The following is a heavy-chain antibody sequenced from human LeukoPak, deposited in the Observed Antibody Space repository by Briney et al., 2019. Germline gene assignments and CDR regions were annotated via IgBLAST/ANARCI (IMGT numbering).Heavy chain of an antibody. Sequence: SVKVSCKASGGTFSSYAISWVRQAPGQGLEWMGGIIPIFGTANYAQKFQGRATITADESTSTAYMELSSLRSEDTAVYYCARDRGTIFGVDRYFDYWGQGTLVTVSS. D-gene: IGHD3-3*01. J-gene: IGHJ4*02. V-gene: IGHV1-69*13. CDR1: GGTFSSYA. CDR2: IIPIFGTA. CDR3: ARDRGTIFGVDRYFDY.